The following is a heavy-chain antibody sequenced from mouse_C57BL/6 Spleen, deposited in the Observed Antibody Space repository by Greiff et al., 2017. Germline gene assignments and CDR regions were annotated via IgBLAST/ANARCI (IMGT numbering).Heavy chain of an antibody. Sequence: VQLQQSGPGLVKPSQSLSLTCSVTGYSITSGYYWNWIRQFPGNKLEWMGYISYDGSNNYNPSLKNRISITRDTSKNQFFLKLNSVTTEDTATYYCARYGSSYAWFAYWGQGTLVTVSA. D-gene: IGHD1-1*01. CDR3: ARYGSSYAWFAY. V-gene: IGHV3-6*01. CDR1: GYSITSGYY. CDR2: ISYDGSN. J-gene: IGHJ3*01.